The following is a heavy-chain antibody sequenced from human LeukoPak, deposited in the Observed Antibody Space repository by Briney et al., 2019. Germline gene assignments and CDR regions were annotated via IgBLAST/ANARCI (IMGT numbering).Heavy chain of an antibody. CDR2: ISANGVNI. V-gene: IGHV3-23*01. J-gene: IGHJ4*02. Sequence: GGSLRLSCAASGFTFRSDAMSWVRQAPGKGLEWVSGISANGVNIYYPDSVKGRFTISRDNSKNTLYLQMNSLRAEDTAVYYCLTQAEGKYPDYWGQGTLVTVSS. CDR3: LTQAEGKYPDY. CDR1: GFTFRSDA. D-gene: IGHD2-2*01.